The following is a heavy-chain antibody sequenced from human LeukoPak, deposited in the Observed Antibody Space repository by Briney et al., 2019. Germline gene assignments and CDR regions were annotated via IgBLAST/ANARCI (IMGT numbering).Heavy chain of an antibody. CDR3: ARGRMETHSYYDFWSGYRPLYFDY. V-gene: IGHV4-34*01. CDR1: GFTFSSYT. J-gene: IGHJ4*02. Sequence: GSLRLSCAASGFTFSSYTINWVRQAPGKGLEWIGEINHSGSTNYNPSLKSRVTISVDTSKNQFSLKLSSVTAADTAVYYCARGRMETHSYYDFWSGYRPLYFDYWGQGTLVTVSS. CDR2: INHSGST. D-gene: IGHD3-3*01.